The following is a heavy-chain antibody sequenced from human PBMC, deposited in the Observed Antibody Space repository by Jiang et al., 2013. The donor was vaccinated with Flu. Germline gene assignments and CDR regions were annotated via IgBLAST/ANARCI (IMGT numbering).Heavy chain of an antibody. J-gene: IGHJ4*02. Sequence: APGKGLEWVSSISSSSRNIYYADSVKGRFTISRDHAKNSLYLQMSGLGAEDTAVYYCARGGYGDYTIDYWGQGTLVTVSS. CDR3: ARGGYGDYTIDY. V-gene: IGHV3-21*01. CDR2: ISSSSRNI. D-gene: IGHD4-17*01.